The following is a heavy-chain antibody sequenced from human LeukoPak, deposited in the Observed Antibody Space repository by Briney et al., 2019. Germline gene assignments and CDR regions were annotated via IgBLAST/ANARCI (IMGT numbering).Heavy chain of an antibody. CDR2: IIPIFGTA. D-gene: IGHD6-19*01. V-gene: IGHV1-69*06. CDR1: GGTFSSYA. CDR3: ARGVAGSGWYGDFDY. Sequence: SVKVSCKASGGTFSSYAISWVRQAPGQGLEWMGGIIPIFGTANYAQKFQGRVTITADKSTSTAYMELSSLRSEDTAVYYCARGVAGSGWYGDFDYWGQGTLVTVSS. J-gene: IGHJ4*02.